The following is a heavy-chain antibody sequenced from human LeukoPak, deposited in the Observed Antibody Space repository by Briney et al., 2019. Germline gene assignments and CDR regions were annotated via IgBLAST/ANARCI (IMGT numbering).Heavy chain of an antibody. CDR3: ARQGDSHYYYYYMDV. D-gene: IGHD2-21*02. CDR2: INPSGGST. V-gene: IGHV1-46*01. Sequence: RVASVKVSCKASGYTFTSYYMHWVRQAPGQGLEWMGIINPSGGSTSYAQKFQGRVTMTRDMSTSTVYMELSSLRSEDTAVYYCARQGDSHYYYYYMDVWGKGTTVTVSS. CDR1: GYTFTSYY. J-gene: IGHJ6*03.